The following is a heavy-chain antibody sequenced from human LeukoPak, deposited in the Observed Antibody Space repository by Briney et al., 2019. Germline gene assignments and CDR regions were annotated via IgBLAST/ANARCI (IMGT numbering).Heavy chain of an antibody. CDR3: AKAKGSYGYIVGYYYYYMDV. V-gene: IGHV3-66*01. D-gene: IGHD5-18*01. J-gene: IGHJ6*03. CDR1: GFIVSSNH. CDR2: IYSGGGT. Sequence: GGSLRLSCAGSGFIVSSNHMTWVRQAPGKGLEWVSLIYSGGGTYYADSVKGRFTISRDNSKNTLYLQMNSLRAEDTAVYYCAKAKGSYGYIVGYYYYYMDVWGKGTTVTVSS.